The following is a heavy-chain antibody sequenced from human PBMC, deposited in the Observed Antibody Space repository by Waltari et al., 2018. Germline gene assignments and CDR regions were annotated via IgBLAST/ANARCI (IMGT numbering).Heavy chain of an antibody. J-gene: IGHJ5*02. V-gene: IGHV4-4*07. CDR1: GGSISSYY. CDR3: AREGDQLVLDWFDP. Sequence: QVQLQESGPGLVKPSETLSLTCTVSGGSISSYYWRWIRPPAGKGLEWIGRIYTSGSTNYNPSLKSRVTMSVDTSKNQFSLKLSSVTAADTAVYYCAREGDQLVLDWFDPWGQGTLVTVSS. D-gene: IGHD6-13*01. CDR2: IYTSGST.